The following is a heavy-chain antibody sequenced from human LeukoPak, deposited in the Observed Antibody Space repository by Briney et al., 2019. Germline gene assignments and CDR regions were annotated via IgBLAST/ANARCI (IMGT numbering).Heavy chain of an antibody. J-gene: IGHJ6*03. CDR2: IYESGST. V-gene: IGHV4-38-2*02. D-gene: IGHD3-10*01. CDR1: GASISSGYY. Sequence: SETLSLTCTVSGASISSGYYWGWIRQPPGKGLEWIGSIYESGSTYYNPSLKSRVTISVDTSKNQFSLKLGSVTAADTAVYYCARGKPSYGSGTFYRPLEPNYMDVWGKGTTVTVSS. CDR3: ARGKPSYGSGTFYRPLEPNYMDV.